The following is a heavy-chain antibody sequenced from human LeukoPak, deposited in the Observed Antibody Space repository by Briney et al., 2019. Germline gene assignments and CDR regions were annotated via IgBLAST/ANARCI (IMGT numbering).Heavy chain of an antibody. Sequence: ASVKVSCKASGYTFTAYYMHWVRQAPGQGLEWVGRINPNSGGTNYAQKFQGRVTMTRDTSINTAYMELSRLRSDDTAVYYCARAHDGSGWYTGYHFDHWGQGTLVTVSS. CDR1: GYTFTAYY. V-gene: IGHV1-2*02. J-gene: IGHJ4*02. CDR2: INPNSGGT. D-gene: IGHD6-19*01. CDR3: ARAHDGSGWYTGYHFDH.